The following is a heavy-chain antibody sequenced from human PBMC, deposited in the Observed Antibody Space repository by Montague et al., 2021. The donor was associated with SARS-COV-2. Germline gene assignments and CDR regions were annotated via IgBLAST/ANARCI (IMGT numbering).Heavy chain of an antibody. V-gene: IGHV4-34*01. Sequence: SETLSLTCAVYRGAFHIFSWGWIRQTPEKGLEWIGEIEHSGNTNYNPSLKRRVTISVDTSKSQFSLNLTSVTAADTAIYYCARGSRVVGITPDFRYWGQGTQVAVSS. CDR1: RGAFHIFS. J-gene: IGHJ4*02. D-gene: IGHD3-22*01. CDR3: ARGSRVVGITPDFRY. CDR2: IEHSGNT.